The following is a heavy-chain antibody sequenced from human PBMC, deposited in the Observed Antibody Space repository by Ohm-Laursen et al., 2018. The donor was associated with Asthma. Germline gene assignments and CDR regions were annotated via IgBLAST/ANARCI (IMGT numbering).Heavy chain of an antibody. CDR1: GYSLSLYS. D-gene: IGHD3-9*01. V-gene: IGHV3-21*01. CDR3: ARGILTGRSAMDV. Sequence: SLRLSCAASGYSLSLYSIHRIRQAPGKGLEWVASISTAGTFIYYADSVRGRFTTCRDNAKNSLYLQMNSLRVEDTAVYYCARGILTGRSAMDVWGQGTTVTVSS. CDR2: ISTAGTFI. J-gene: IGHJ6*02.